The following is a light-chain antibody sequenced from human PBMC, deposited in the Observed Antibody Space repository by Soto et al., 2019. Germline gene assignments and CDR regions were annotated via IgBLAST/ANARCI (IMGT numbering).Light chain of an antibody. V-gene: IGKV3-15*01. CDR3: QQYNNWSPLT. J-gene: IGKJ3*01. CDR1: QSVSSN. CDR2: GAS. Sequence: EIVMTQSPATLSVSPGERATLSCRASQSVSSNLAWYQQKPGQAPRLLIYGASTRATGIPARFSGSGSGTEFTITISSLQSEDFAVDYCQQYNNWSPLTFGPGTKVDIK.